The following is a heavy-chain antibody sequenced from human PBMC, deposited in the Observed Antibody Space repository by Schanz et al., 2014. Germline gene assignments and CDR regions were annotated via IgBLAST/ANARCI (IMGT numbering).Heavy chain of an antibody. D-gene: IGHD3-10*01. CDR1: GFTVTSYY. J-gene: IGHJ4*02. CDR3: ARVRTIYGSGAMGY. V-gene: IGHV3-66*03. CDR2: LYIRST. Sequence: EMQLVESGGGLIQPGGSLRLSCAASGFTVTSYYMTWVRQAPGKGLECVSILYIRSTYYADSVKGRFTISRDNSKNTLYLQMNSLRAEDTAVYYCARVRTIYGSGAMGYWGQGTLVTVSS.